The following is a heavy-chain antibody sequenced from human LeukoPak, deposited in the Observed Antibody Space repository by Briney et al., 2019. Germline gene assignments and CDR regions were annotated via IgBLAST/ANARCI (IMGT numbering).Heavy chain of an antibody. J-gene: IGHJ4*02. CDR2: IKYDGDEE. CDR3: KSGGAAPGSFDY. V-gene: IGHV3-7*01. D-gene: IGHD1-1*01. CDR1: GFTFSSYW. Sequence: GGSLRLSCAASGFTFSSYWMSWMRQAPGKGLEWVANIKYDGDEEYYVDSVKGRFTISRDNAENSLYLQLNSLRVEDTAVYYCKSGGAAPGSFDYWGQGTLVTVSP.